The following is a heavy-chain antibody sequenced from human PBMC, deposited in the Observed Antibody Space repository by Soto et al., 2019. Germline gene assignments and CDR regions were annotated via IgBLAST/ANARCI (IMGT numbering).Heavy chain of an antibody. J-gene: IGHJ4*02. V-gene: IGHV3-53*01. D-gene: IGHD3-3*01. CDR3: ARSPQLRYYFDY. CDR2: IYSGGST. CDR1: GFTVSSNY. Sequence: GGSLRLSCAASGFTVSSNYMSWVRQAPGKGLEWASVIYSGGSTYYADSVKGRFTISRDNSKNTLYLQMNSLRAEDTAVYYCARSPQLRYYFDYWGQGTLVTVSS.